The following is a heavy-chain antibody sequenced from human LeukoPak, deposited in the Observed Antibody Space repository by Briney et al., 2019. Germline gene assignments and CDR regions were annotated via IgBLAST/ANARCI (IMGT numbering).Heavy chain of an antibody. D-gene: IGHD6-25*01. V-gene: IGHV1-18*01. Sequence: ASVKVSCKASGGTFSSYAISWVRQAPGQGLEWMGWISAYNGNTNYAQKLQGRVTMTTDTSTSTAYMELRSLRSDDTAVYYCARVVAAMTNWFDPWGQGTLVTVSS. CDR2: ISAYNGNT. J-gene: IGHJ5*02. CDR3: ARVVAAMTNWFDP. CDR1: GGTFSSYA.